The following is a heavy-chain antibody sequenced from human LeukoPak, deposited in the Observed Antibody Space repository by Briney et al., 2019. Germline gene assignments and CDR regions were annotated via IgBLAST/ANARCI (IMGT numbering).Heavy chain of an antibody. J-gene: IGHJ4*02. Sequence: GGSLRLSCAASGFTFSSSAMSWVRQAPGKGLEWVSAISNNGGYTYYADSVQGRFTISRDNSKSTLCLQMSSLRAEDTAVYYCARGPLIAAAGTWWGQGTLVTVSS. D-gene: IGHD6-13*01. CDR1: GFTFSSSA. CDR2: ISNNGGYT. CDR3: ARGPLIAAAGTW. V-gene: IGHV3-23*01.